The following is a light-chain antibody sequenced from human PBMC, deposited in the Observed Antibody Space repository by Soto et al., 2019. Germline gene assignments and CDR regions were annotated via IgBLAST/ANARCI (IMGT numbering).Light chain of an antibody. CDR2: GAS. V-gene: IGKV3-20*01. CDR1: QSVSSSY. J-gene: IGKJ1*01. Sequence: EIFLTQSPATLSLFPGERATLSCGASQSVSSSYLAWYQQTPGHAPRLLIYGASSRATGIPDSLSGSASGTDFTLTISILAPEDSAVYYCQQYGSSRTFGQGTKVDIK. CDR3: QQYGSSRT.